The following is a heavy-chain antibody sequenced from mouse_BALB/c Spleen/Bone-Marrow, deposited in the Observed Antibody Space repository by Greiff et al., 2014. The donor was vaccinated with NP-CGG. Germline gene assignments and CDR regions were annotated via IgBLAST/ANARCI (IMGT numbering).Heavy chain of an antibody. CDR2: IDTSDSYT. V-gene: IGHV1-69*02. CDR3: ARGGHDFSLDY. J-gene: IGHJ4*01. Sequence: VQLQQSGAELGTPGASVKMSCKASGYTFTDNWIYWVKQRPGQGLEWIGAIDTSDSYTNYNQKFMGKASLTVDASSSTAYMQVSSLTSDDSAVYYCARGGHDFSLDYWGQGTSVTVSS. D-gene: IGHD2-4*01. CDR1: GYTFTDNW.